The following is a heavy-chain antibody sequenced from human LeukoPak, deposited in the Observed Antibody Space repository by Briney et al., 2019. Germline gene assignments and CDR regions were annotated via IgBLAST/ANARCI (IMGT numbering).Heavy chain of an antibody. CDR1: GYTFTSYG. J-gene: IGHJ4*02. D-gene: IGHD3-16*01. Sequence: ASVKVSCKASGYTFTSYGISWVRQAPGQGLEWMGWISAYNGNTNYAQKLQGRVTMTTDPPRSTAYMELRSLSFDDTAVYYCVRGANWGFDYWGQGTQVTVSS. CDR2: ISAYNGNT. V-gene: IGHV1-18*01. CDR3: VRGANWGFDY.